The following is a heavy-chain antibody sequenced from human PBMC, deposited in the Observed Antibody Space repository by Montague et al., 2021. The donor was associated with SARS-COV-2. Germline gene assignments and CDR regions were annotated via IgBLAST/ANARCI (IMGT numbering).Heavy chain of an antibody. J-gene: IGHJ4*02. CDR3: ARVHYYTGYVDS. CDR2: IYYSGST. V-gene: IGHV4-59*01. CDR1: GGSLSDYY. D-gene: IGHD3-22*01. Sequence: SETLSLTCTVSGGSLSDYYWSWIRQPPGEGLEWIGYIYYSGSTDYNPSLNGRVTLSLDTSKNQFSLNLRSVTAADTAFYYCARVHYYTGYVDSWGQGTLVSVSS.